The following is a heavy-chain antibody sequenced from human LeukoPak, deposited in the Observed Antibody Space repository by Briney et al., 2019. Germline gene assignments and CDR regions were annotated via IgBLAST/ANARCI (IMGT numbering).Heavy chain of an antibody. CDR1: GITLSNYS. D-gene: IGHD2/OR15-2a*01. J-gene: IGHJ4*02. CDR2: ISGSGGGT. CDR3: AKRGVVIRVILVGFHKEAYYFDS. Sequence: PGGSLRLSCAVSGITLSNYSMSWVRQAPGKGLEWVAGISGSGGGTNYADSVKGRFAISRDNARNTLYLQMNSLRVEDTAAYFCAKRGVVIRVILVGFHKEAYYFDSWGQGALVTVSS. V-gene: IGHV3-23*01.